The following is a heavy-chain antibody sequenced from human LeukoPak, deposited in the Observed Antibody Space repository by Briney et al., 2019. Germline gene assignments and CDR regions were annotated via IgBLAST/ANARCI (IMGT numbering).Heavy chain of an antibody. D-gene: IGHD2-15*01. Sequence: GGSLRLSCEVSGFNFRDYYMSWIRQAPGKGLEWVSYISNGGGTTIYYADSVKGRFTISRDNAKSSLYLQMNSLRAEDTALYHCARGLGYCSGGSCYYDYWGQGTLVTVSS. V-gene: IGHV3-11*01. CDR1: GFNFRDYY. CDR3: ARGLGYCSGGSCYYDY. J-gene: IGHJ4*02. CDR2: ISNGGGTTI.